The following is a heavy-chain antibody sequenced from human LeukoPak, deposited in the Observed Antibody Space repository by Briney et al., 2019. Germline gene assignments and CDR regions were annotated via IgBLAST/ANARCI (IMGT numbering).Heavy chain of an antibody. V-gene: IGHV3-7*01. Sequence: GGSLRLSCAASGFTFSNYWMGWVRQPPGKGLQWVANIKEDGSEKYYVDSVKGRFTISRDNAKNSLNLQMNSLRAEDTAVYYCARDRGYFDNWGQGTLVTVSS. CDR1: GFTFSNYW. CDR2: IKEDGSEK. CDR3: ARDRGYFDN. J-gene: IGHJ4*02.